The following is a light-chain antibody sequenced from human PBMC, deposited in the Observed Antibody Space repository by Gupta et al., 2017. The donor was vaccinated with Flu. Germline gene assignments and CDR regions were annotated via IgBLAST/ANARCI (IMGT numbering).Light chain of an antibody. CDR3: QSDDSSNHWV. CDR1: SGSIASNY. CDR2: EDN. J-gene: IGLJ3*02. Sequence: FMLPQPHSVSESPGKTVTISCTRSSGSIASNYVQWYQQRPGSSPTTVIYEDNQRPSGVPDRFSGSIDSSSNAASLTISGRKTEDEADYYCQSDDSSNHWVFGGGTKLTVL. V-gene: IGLV6-57*01.